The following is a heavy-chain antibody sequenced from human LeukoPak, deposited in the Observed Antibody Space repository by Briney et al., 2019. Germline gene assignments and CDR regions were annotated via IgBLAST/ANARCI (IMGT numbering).Heavy chain of an antibody. CDR1: GGSISNGDYY. CDR3: VRTEVSSGSEDY. D-gene: IGHD6-19*01. Sequence: SETLSLTCTVSGGSISNGDYYWSWFRQPPGKGLEWIGYIYYSGRTYYSPSLKSRVTISVDTSKNQFSLKLTSVTAADTAVYYCVRTEVSSGSEDYWGQGTLVTVSS. V-gene: IGHV4-30-4*08. CDR2: IYYSGRT. J-gene: IGHJ4*02.